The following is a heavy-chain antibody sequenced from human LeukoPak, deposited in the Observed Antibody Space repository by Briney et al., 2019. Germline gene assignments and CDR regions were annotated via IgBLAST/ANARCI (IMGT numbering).Heavy chain of an antibody. D-gene: IGHD3-22*01. CDR2: IYYSGST. Sequence: SETLSLTCTVSGGSISSYYWSWIRQPPGKELEWIGYIYYSGSTNYNPSLKSRVTISVDTSKNQFSLKLSSVTAADTAVYYCAREPYYYDSSGYYHDAFDIWGQGTMVTVSS. V-gene: IGHV4-59*01. J-gene: IGHJ3*02. CDR1: GGSISSYY. CDR3: AREPYYYDSSGYYHDAFDI.